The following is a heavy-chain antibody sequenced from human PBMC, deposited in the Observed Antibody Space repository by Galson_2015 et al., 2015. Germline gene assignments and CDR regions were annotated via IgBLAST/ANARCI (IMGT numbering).Heavy chain of an antibody. D-gene: IGHD2-8*01. V-gene: IGHV3-33*01. J-gene: IGHJ4*02. CDR2: IWYDGSNK. Sequence: SLRLSCAASGFTFSSYGMHWVRQAPGKGLEWVAVIWYDGSNKYYADSVKGRFTISRDNSKNTLYLQMNSLRAEDTAVYYCARDLNPVEGVYAMGYYFDYWGQGTLVTVSS. CDR1: GFTFSSYG. CDR3: ARDLNPVEGVYAMGYYFDY.